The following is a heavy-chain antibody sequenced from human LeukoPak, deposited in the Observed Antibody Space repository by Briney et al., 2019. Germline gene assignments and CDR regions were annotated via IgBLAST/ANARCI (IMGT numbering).Heavy chain of an antibody. CDR2: INPSGGST. V-gene: IGHV1-46*01. CDR1: GYTFTSYY. J-gene: IGHJ5*02. D-gene: IGHD3-22*01. Sequence: ASVKVSCKASGYTFTSYYMHWVRQAPGQGLEWMGIINPSGGSTSYAQKFQGRVTMTRDTSTSTVYMELSSLRSEDTALYYCAREGAYYDSSGYYDNWFDPWGQGTLVTVSS. CDR3: AREGAYYDSSGYYDNWFDP.